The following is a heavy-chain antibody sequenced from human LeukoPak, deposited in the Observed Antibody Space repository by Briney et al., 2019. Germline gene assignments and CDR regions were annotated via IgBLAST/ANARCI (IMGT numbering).Heavy chain of an antibody. CDR1: GFTFSDYY. J-gene: IGHJ4*02. Sequence: PGGSLRLSCAASGFTFSDYYMSWIRRAPGKGLEWVSYISSSSYTNYADSVKGRFTISRDNAKNSLYLQMNSLRAEDTAVYYCARGYSYGPTDYWGQGTLVTVSS. CDR2: ISSSSYT. CDR3: ARGYSYGPTDY. D-gene: IGHD5-18*01. V-gene: IGHV3-11*06.